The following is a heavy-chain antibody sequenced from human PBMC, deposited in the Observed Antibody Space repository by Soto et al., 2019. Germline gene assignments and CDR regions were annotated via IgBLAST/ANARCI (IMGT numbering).Heavy chain of an antibody. Sequence: QVQLQQWGAGLLKPSETLSLTCAVYGGSFSGFYWSWIRQPPGKGLEWIGEINHSGSTNYNPSLKSRVTISADTSKNQFSLQLSSVTAAATAVYYCVSKLGSCTGGSCNWYFDLWGRGTLVTVSS. CDR2: INHSGST. V-gene: IGHV4-34*01. CDR3: VSKLGSCTGGSCNWYFDL. CDR1: GGSFSGFY. D-gene: IGHD2-15*01. J-gene: IGHJ2*01.